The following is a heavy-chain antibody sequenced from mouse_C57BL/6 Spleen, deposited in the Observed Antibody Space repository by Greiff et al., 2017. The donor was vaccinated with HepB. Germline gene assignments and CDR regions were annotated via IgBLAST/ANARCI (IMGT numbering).Heavy chain of an antibody. CDR3: ARSDGSIPDY. CDR1: GYSFTSYY. Sequence: QVQLKESGPELVKPGASVKISCKASGYSFTSYYIHWVKQRPGQGLEWIGWIYPGSGNTKYNEKFKGKATLTADTSSSTAYMQLSSLTSEDSAVYYCARSDGSIPDYWGQGTTLTVSS. D-gene: IGHD1-1*01. V-gene: IGHV1-66*01. J-gene: IGHJ2*01. CDR2: IYPGSGNT.